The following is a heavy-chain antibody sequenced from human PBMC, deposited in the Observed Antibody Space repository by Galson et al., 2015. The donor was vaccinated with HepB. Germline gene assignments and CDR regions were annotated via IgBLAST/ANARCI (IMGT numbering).Heavy chain of an antibody. D-gene: IGHD6-25*01. Sequence: SLRLSCAVSGLTFSSYAMAWVRQAPGKGLEWVAYICISYSVIKYADSVKGRFTISRDNVKSSLYLQMNILRVEDMAVYYCARTALGWFDPWGQGTLVTVSS. V-gene: IGHV3-48*04. CDR2: ICISYSVI. CDR1: GLTFSSYA. CDR3: ARTALGWFDP. J-gene: IGHJ5*02.